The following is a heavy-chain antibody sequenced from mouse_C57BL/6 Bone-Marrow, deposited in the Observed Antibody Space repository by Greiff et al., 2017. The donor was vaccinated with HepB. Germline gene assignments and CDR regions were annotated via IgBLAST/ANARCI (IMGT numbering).Heavy chain of an antibody. CDR3: ARHYGSWGYAMDY. CDR1: GFNIKDDY. D-gene: IGHD1-1*01. J-gene: IGHJ4*01. CDR2: IDPENGDT. Sequence: VQLQQSGAELVRPGASVKLSCTASGFNIKDDYMHWVKQRPEQGLEWIGWIDPENGDTEYASKFQGKATITADTSSSTAYMELRSLTSEDIAVYYCARHYGSWGYAMDYWGQGTSVTVSS. V-gene: IGHV14-4*01.